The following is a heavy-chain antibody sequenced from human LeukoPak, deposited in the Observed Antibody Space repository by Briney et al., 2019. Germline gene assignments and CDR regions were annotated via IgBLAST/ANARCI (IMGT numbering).Heavy chain of an antibody. V-gene: IGHV3-30-3*01. CDR3: ARSPTLGTNWFDP. CDR2: ISYDGSNK. J-gene: IGHJ5*02. D-gene: IGHD1-7*01. CDR1: GFTFSSYA. Sequence: GGSLRLSCAASGFTFSSYALHWVRQAPGKGLEWVAVISYDGSNKYYADSVKGRFTISRVNSKNTLYLQMNSLKPEDTAVYFCARSPTLGTNWFDPWGRGTLVTVSS.